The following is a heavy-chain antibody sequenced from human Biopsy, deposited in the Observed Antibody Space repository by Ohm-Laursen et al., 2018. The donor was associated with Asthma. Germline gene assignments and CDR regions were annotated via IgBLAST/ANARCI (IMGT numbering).Heavy chain of an antibody. V-gene: IGHV1-46*01. J-gene: IGHJ4*02. CDR1: GYTFTSYY. Sequence: GASVKVSCKTSGYTFTSYYIHWVRQAPGQGLEWVGIINPPTGDTSYAQKFLGRVTVNRDTSTSTVYMELSSLRSEDTAVYYCALSQFDYWGQGTLLTVSS. CDR3: ALSQFDY. CDR2: INPPTGDT.